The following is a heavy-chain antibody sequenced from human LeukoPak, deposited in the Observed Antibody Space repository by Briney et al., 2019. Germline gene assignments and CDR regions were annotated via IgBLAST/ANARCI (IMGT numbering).Heavy chain of an antibody. D-gene: IGHD3-22*01. V-gene: IGHV1-69*13. CDR2: IIPIFGTA. CDR1: GGTFSSYA. CDR3: ARDPYYDSSGYYPSLGLEY. J-gene: IGHJ4*02. Sequence: GASVKASCKASGGTFSSYAISWVRQAPGQGLEWMGGIIPIFGTANYAQKFEGRVTITADESTSTAYMELSSLRSEDTAVYYCARDPYYDSSGYYPSLGLEYWGQGTLVTVSS.